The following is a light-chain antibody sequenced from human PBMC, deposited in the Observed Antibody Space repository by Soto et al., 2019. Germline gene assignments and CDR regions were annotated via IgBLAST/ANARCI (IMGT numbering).Light chain of an antibody. CDR2: VTSDGGH. CDR1: SGHSSYA. Sequence: QPVLTQSPSASASLGASVKLTCTLSSGHSSYAIAWHQQQPEKGPRFLMKVTSDGGHFKGDGVPDRFSASSSGAERYLIISSLHSEDEADYYCQTWGTGIDWVFGGGTKLTVL. CDR3: QTWGTGIDWV. J-gene: IGLJ3*02. V-gene: IGLV4-69*01.